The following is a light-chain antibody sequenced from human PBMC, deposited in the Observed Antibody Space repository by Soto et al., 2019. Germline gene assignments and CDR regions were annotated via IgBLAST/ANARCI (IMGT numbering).Light chain of an antibody. CDR2: DVS. V-gene: IGLV2-11*01. J-gene: IGLJ1*01. CDR1: SSDVGGYNY. CDR3: CSYAGSYV. Sequence: QSVLTQPRSVSGCPGQSVTISCTGTSSDVGGYNYVSWYQQHPGKAPKLMIYDVSKRPSGVPDRFSGSKSGNTASLTISGLQAEDEADYYCCSYAGSYVFRTGTRATVL.